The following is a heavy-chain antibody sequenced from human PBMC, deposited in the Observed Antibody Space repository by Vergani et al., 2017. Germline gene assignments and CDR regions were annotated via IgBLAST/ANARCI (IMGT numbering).Heavy chain of an antibody. J-gene: IGHJ6*02. V-gene: IGHV4-39*01. CDR1: GGSISSNSYY. D-gene: IGHD6-6*01. CDR2: MYSSGRT. Sequence: QLQLQESGPGLVKPSETLSLICTVSGGSISSNSYYWGWIRQPPGKGLEWIGSMYSSGRTYYNPSLKSRVTISVDTSKNQFSLKLRSVTAADTAVYYCARYSSSLRAYYFGMDVWGQGTTVTVSS. CDR3: ARYSSSLRAYYFGMDV.